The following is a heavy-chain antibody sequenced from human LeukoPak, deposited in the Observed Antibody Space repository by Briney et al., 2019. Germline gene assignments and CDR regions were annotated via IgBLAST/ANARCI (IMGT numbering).Heavy chain of an antibody. D-gene: IGHD3-22*01. CDR3: AKDHYYDSSGSFDY. CDR2: ISWNSGNI. J-gene: IGHJ4*02. Sequence: GGSLRLSCAASGFTFDDYAMHWVRQAPGKGLEWVSGISWNSGNIGYADSVKGRFTISRDHAKNSLDLQLNSLRAEDTALYYCAKDHYYDSSGSFDYWGQGTLVTVSS. CDR1: GFTFDDYA. V-gene: IGHV3-9*01.